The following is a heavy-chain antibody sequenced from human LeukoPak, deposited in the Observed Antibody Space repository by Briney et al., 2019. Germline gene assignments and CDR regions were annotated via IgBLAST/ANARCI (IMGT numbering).Heavy chain of an antibody. V-gene: IGHV1-18*01. D-gene: IGHD5/OR15-5a*01. CDR3: ARDRVQDYFDS. J-gene: IGHJ4*02. CDR2: ISAYNGDT. Sequence: GASVKVSCKASGYIFSSYGITWVRQAPGQRFEWMGWISAYNGDTNYAQKLQGKVTMTTDTSTSTAYMELRSLRSDDTAVYYCARDRVQDYFDSWGQGTLVTVSS. CDR1: GYIFSSYG.